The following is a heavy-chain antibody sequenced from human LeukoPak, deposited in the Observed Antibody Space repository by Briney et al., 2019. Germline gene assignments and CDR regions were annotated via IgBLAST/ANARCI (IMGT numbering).Heavy chain of an antibody. J-gene: IGHJ5*01. CDR1: GFFFSASY. Sequence: GGSLRLSCAASGFFFSASYMSWVRKAPGKGLEWVATIKPDGSEEYHVDSVSGRFTISRDNTNDSLFLQMNSLRVDDTAVYYCVRGGTYWTVSWGQGTLVNVS. CDR3: VRGGTYWTVS. CDR2: IKPDGSEE. V-gene: IGHV3-7*01.